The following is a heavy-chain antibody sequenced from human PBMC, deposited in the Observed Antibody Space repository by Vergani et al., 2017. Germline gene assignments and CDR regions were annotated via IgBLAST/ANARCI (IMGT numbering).Heavy chain of an antibody. V-gene: IGHV3-30*04. CDR1: GFTFSSYA. CDR2: ISYDGSNK. D-gene: IGHD6-6*01. J-gene: IGHJ2*01. Sequence: QVQLVESGGGVVQPGRSLRLSCAASGFTFSSYAMHWVRQAPGKGLGWVAVISYDGSNKYYADSVKGRFTISRDNSKNTLYLQMNSLRAEDTAVYYCAREDSSSSFLWYFDLWGRGTLVTVSS. CDR3: AREDSSSSFLWYFDL.